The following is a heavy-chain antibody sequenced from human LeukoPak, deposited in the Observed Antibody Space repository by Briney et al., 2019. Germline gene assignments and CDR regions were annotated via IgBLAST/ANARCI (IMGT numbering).Heavy chain of an antibody. CDR2: INHSGCT. V-gene: IGHV4-34*01. CDR1: GGSFSGYY. CDR3: AREVRTTAWDY. Sequence: PSETLSLTCAVYGGSFSGYYWSWIRQPPGKGLEWIGEINHSGCTNYNPSLKSRVTISVDTSKNHFSLRLSSVTAADRAVYYCAREVRTTAWDYWGQGTLVTVSS. D-gene: IGHD4-17*01. J-gene: IGHJ4*02.